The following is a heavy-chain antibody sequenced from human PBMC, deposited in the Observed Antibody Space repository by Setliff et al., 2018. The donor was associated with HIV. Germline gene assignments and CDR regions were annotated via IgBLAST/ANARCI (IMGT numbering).Heavy chain of an antibody. CDR1: GGSIGGYY. J-gene: IGHJ3*01. CDR3: ARVRSYGSAYDAFDV. V-gene: IGHV4-4*08. D-gene: IGHD3-10*01. CDR2: IYSGGST. Sequence: SETLSLTCTVSGGSIGGYYWSWIRQPPGTGLEWLGCIYSGGSTNYNPSLESRVTISLDTSKNQFSLRLTSVTAADTAVYYCARVRSYGSAYDAFDVWGPVTMVTVSS.